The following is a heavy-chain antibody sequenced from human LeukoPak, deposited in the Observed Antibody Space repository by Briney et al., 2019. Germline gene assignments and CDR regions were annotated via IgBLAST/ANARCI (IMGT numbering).Heavy chain of an antibody. D-gene: IGHD3-3*01. Sequence: SETLSLTCAVSGGSIFTSTYYWGWIRQPPGKGLEWIGNIHYSGSTYYNPSLKSRVTISVDTSKNQFSLKLSSVTAADTAVYYCARTRITIFGVVIPDAFDIWGQGTMVTVSS. CDR1: GGSIFTSTYY. V-gene: IGHV4-39*07. J-gene: IGHJ3*02. CDR2: IHYSGST. CDR3: ARTRITIFGVVIPDAFDI.